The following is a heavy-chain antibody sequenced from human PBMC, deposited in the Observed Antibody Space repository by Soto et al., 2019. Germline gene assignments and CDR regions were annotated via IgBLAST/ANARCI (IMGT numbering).Heavy chain of an antibody. D-gene: IGHD3-3*01. CDR2: INWNGYSI. CDR3: ARSWSGSTSGRVDV. CDR1: GFTFEDYV. Sequence: EVQLEESGGGSLHPGRSLRLSCVGSGFTFEDYVMHWVRQAPGKGLEWVAHINWNGYSIGYGDSVRGRFTISRDNAENSLYLQMSSLRPEATGLYYCARSWSGSTSGRVDVWGQGTTVTVSS. V-gene: IGHV3-9*01. J-gene: IGHJ6*02.